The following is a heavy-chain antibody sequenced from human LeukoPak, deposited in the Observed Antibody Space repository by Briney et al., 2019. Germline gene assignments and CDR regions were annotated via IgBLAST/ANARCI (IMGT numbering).Heavy chain of an antibody. CDR2: INPSGGST. CDR3: ARTRADYGDYYYYYGMDV. CDR1: GYTFTSYY. J-gene: IGHJ6*02. Sequence: AASVKVSCKASGYTFTSYYMHWVRQAPGQGLEWMGIINPSGGSTSYAQKFQGRVTMTRDTSTSTVYVELSSLRSEDTAVYYCARTRADYGDYYYYYGMDVWGQGTTVTVSS. D-gene: IGHD4-17*01. V-gene: IGHV1-46*01.